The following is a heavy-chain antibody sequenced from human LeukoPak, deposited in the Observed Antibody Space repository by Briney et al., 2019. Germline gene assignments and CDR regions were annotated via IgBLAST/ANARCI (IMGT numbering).Heavy chain of an antibody. Sequence: GSSVTVSSKASGGTFSSYAISWVRQAPGQGLEWMGGIIPIFGTANYAQKFQGRVTMTRDTSISTAYMELSRLRSDDTAVYYCATFLINSSGYHNWFDPWGQGTLVTVSS. D-gene: IGHD3-22*01. J-gene: IGHJ5*02. CDR2: IIPIFGTA. CDR3: ATFLINSSGYHNWFDP. CDR1: GGTFSSYA. V-gene: IGHV1-69*05.